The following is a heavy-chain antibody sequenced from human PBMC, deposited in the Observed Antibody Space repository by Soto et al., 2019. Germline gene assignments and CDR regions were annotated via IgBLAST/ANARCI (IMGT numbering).Heavy chain of an antibody. CDR1: GGSFSSGGYY. V-gene: IGHV4-31*03. D-gene: IGHD6-19*01. CDR2: IYYSGST. CDR3: ARGYSSGWYADD. J-gene: IGHJ4*02. Sequence: SETLSLTCSVSGGSFSSGGYYWTWVRQHPGKGLEWIGYIYYSGSTYYNPSLKSRATISVDTSKNQFSLKLSSVTAADTAVYYCARGYSSGWYADDWGQGALVTVSS.